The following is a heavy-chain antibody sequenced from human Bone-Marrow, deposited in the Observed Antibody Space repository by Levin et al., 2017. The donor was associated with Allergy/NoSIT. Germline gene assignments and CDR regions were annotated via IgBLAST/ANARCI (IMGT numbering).Heavy chain of an antibody. Sequence: SVKVSCRASGGILNSYAINWVRQAPGQGLEWMGGIVAVFGTPNYAQKFQGRLTITADESTDTVYMELNGLRSEDTTLYYCARGEGCDYWGQGTLVTVSS. CDR3: ARGEGCDY. V-gene: IGHV1-69*13. J-gene: IGHJ4*02. CDR1: GGILNSYA. D-gene: IGHD1-26*01. CDR2: IVAVFGTP.